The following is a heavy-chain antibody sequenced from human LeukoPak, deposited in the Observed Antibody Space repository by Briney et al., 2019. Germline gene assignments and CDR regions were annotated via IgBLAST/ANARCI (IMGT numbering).Heavy chain of an antibody. CDR1: GFTFSGYW. D-gene: IGHD3-10*01. CDR3: ASQYYYGFDY. V-gene: IGHV3-74*01. CDR2: IDNGGSGT. Sequence: GGSLRLSCAASGFTFSGYWMHWVRQVPEKGLVLVSRIDNGGSGTTYADSVKGRFTISRDNSKNTLYLQMNSLRAEDTAVYYCASQYYYGFDYWGQGTLVTVSS. J-gene: IGHJ4*02.